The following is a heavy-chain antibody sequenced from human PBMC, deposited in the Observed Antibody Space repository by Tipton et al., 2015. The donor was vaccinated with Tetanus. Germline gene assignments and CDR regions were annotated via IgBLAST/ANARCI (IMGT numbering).Heavy chain of an antibody. J-gene: IGHJ4*02. CDR1: GASISSAIYL. V-gene: IGHV4-39*01. CDR2: VSFTGNT. Sequence: TLSLTCTVSGASISSAIYLWGWIRQPPGKGLEWIGSVSFTGNTYYNPSLQSRLSMSVDTSGNIFSLKLSSVTAADTAIYYCARLAMTAVTNDYWGQGTLVAVSS. CDR3: ARLAMTAVTNDY. D-gene: IGHD4-11*01.